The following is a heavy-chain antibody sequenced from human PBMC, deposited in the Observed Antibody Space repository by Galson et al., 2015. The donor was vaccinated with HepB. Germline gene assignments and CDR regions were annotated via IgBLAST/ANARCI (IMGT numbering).Heavy chain of an antibody. Sequence: LRLSCAASGFSLSNDGMHWVRQAPGKGLEYVSTISSNGDNIYYADSVKGRFTISRDNAKNSLYLQMNSLRAEDTAVYYCARVATITHYYYYGMDVWGQGTTVTVSS. J-gene: IGHJ6*02. CDR2: ISSNGDNI. D-gene: IGHD5-12*01. CDR1: GFSLSNDG. V-gene: IGHV3-64*04. CDR3: ARVATITHYYYYGMDV.